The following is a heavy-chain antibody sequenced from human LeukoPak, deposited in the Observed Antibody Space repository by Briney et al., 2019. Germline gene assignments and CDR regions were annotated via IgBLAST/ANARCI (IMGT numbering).Heavy chain of an antibody. D-gene: IGHD1-26*01. J-gene: IGHJ6*03. Sequence: ASVKVSCKASGYTFTGYYMHWVRQAPGQGLEWMGWINPNSGGTNYAQKFQGRVTITADKSTSTAYMELSSLRSEDTAVYYCARVGKGATRGYYYMDVWGKGTTVTVSS. V-gene: IGHV1-2*02. CDR3: ARVGKGATRGYYYMDV. CDR1: GYTFTGYY. CDR2: INPNSGGT.